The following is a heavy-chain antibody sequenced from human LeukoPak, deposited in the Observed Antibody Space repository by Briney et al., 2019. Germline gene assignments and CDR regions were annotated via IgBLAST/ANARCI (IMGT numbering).Heavy chain of an antibody. J-gene: IGHJ6*03. D-gene: IGHD6-6*01. Sequence: GGSLRLSCAASAFTFDDYGMSWVRQAPGKGLEWVSGINWNGGSTGYADSVKGRFTISRDNAKASLYLQMNSLRAEDTALYYCARDRESSSYGYYYYYYMDVWGKGTTVTISS. CDR3: ARDRESSSYGYYYYYYMDV. V-gene: IGHV3-20*04. CDR2: INWNGGST. CDR1: AFTFDDYG.